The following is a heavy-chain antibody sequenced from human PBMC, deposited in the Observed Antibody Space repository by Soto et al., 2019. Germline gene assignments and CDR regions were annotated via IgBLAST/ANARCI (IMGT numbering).Heavy chain of an antibody. V-gene: IGHV3-33*01. D-gene: IGHD2-21*02. CDR3: APTPSADYYFDY. Sequence: GGSLRLSCAASGFTFSSYGMHWVRQAPGKGLEWVAVIWYDGSNKYYADSVKGRFTISRDNSKNTLYLQMNSLRAEDTAVYYCAPTPSADYYFDYWGQGTLVTVSS. J-gene: IGHJ4*02. CDR1: GFTFSSYG. CDR2: IWYDGSNK.